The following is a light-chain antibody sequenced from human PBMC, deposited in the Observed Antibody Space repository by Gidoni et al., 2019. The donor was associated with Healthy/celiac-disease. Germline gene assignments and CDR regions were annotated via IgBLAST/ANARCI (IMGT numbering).Light chain of an antibody. CDR2: GAS. CDR1: QSVSSSY. CDR3: QQYGSSPPLT. Sequence: EIVLTQSPVTLSLSPGERATLSCRASQSVSSSYLAWYQQKPGQAPRLLIYGASSRATGIPDRFSGSGSGTDFTLTISRLEPEDVAVYYCQQYGSSPPLTFGGGTKVEIK. J-gene: IGKJ4*01. V-gene: IGKV3-20*01.